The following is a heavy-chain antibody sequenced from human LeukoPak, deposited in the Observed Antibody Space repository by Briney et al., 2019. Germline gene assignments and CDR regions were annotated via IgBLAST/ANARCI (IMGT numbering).Heavy chain of an antibody. J-gene: IGHJ4*02. CDR1: GFRFNNYG. CDR2: TWYDGSNK. Sequence: GGSLRLSCAASGFRFNNYGIHWVRQAPGKGLEWVAVTWYDGSNKYYADSVRDRFTVSRDNSKNTVYLQMNSLRVEDTAVYYCVKDKVYLDSGGYPTPDTTLDYWGQGTLVTVSS. D-gene: IGHD3-22*01. CDR3: VKDKVYLDSGGYPTPDTTLDY. V-gene: IGHV3-33*06.